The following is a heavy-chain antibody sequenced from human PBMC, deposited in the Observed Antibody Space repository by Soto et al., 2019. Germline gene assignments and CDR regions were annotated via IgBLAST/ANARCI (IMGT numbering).Heavy chain of an antibody. D-gene: IGHD3-3*01. CDR1: GDSISNSRFY. J-gene: IGHJ6*02. CDR3: ARGEGFWSGYWDYYYGMDV. Sequence: PSETLSLTCSVSGDSISNSRFYWAWIRQPPGKGLEWIGYIYYSGSTNYNPSLKSRVTISVDTSKNQFSLKLSSVTAADTAVYYCARGEGFWSGYWDYYYGMDVWGQGTTVTVSS. V-gene: IGHV4-61*05. CDR2: IYYSGST.